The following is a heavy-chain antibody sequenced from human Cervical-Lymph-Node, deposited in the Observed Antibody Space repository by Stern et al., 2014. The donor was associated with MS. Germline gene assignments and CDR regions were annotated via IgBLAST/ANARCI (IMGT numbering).Heavy chain of an antibody. J-gene: IGHJ6*02. Sequence: VQLVQSGAEVEKPGASLKVSCKASGYTFTDSYVHWVRQAPGKGLDWMGIINTSGGGTSYAQKFQGRVIMTSDRSTNTAPLEVTSLRADDTADYYCARDGGITVLGGTMDVWGQGTTVTVS. CDR1: GYTFTDSY. CDR3: ARDGGITVLGGTMDV. D-gene: IGHD3-3*01. CDR2: INTSGGGT. V-gene: IGHV1-46*01.